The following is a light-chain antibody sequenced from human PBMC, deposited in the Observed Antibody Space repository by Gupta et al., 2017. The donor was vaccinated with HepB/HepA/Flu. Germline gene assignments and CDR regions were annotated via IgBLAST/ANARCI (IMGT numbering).Light chain of an antibody. CDR1: QSIRNY. J-gene: IGKJ5*01. CDR2: SAS. CDR3: QQCLTTPIT. V-gene: IGKV1-39*01. Sequence: DIQMNQSPSSLSASVGDRVTITCRASQSIRNYLNWYQHKPGRDPKLLIYSASTLQNEVPPRFSGSGSGTEFTLTISSLQREDFAAYYCQQCLTTPITFGQGTRLELK.